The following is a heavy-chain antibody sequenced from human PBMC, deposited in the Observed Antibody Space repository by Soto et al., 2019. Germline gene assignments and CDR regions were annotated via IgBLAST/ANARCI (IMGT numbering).Heavy chain of an antibody. CDR3: ARHDGYNPRVVSAFDI. V-gene: IGHV4-30-4*01. D-gene: IGHD5-12*01. J-gene: IGHJ3*02. Sequence: SETLSLTCTVSGGSISSGDYYWSWIRQPPGKGLEWIGYIYYSGSTYYNPSLKSRVTISVDTSKNQFSLKLSSVTAADTAVYYCARHDGYNPRVVSAFDIWGQGTMVTVS. CDR1: GGSISSGDYY. CDR2: IYYSGST.